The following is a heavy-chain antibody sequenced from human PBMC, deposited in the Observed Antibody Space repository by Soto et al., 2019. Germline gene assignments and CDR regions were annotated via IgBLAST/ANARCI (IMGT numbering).Heavy chain of an antibody. J-gene: IGHJ3*02. Sequence: GGSLRLSCVASGFPFSSYAMSWVRQTPGKGLEWVSGISGSGGRTYYADSVRGRFTISRDNSNNTLSLQMHILRVEDTAVYFCAKGGYYSLFDIWGQGTVVTVSS. CDR3: AKGGYYSLFDI. D-gene: IGHD3-16*01. V-gene: IGHV3-23*01. CDR2: ISGSGGRT. CDR1: GFPFSSYA.